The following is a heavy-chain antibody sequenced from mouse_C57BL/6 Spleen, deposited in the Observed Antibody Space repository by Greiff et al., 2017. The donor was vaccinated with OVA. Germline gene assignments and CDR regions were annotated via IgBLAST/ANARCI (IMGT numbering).Heavy chain of an antibody. V-gene: IGHV1-26*01. CDR3: AREYGYLDY. CDR2: INPNNGGT. Sequence: EVQLQQSGPELVKPGASVKISCKASGYTFTDYYMNWVKQSHGKSLEWIGDINPNNGGTSYNQKFKGKATLTVDKSSSTAYMELRSLTSEDSAVYYCAREYGYLDYWGQGTTLTVSS. J-gene: IGHJ2*01. D-gene: IGHD2-10*02. CDR1: GYTFTDYY.